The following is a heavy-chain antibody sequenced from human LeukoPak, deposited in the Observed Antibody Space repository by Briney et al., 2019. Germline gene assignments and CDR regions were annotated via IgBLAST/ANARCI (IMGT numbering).Heavy chain of an antibody. CDR1: GFPFSSYA. V-gene: IGHV3-23*01. CDR2: ISAGGGST. J-gene: IGHJ4*02. Sequence: PGGSLRLSCAASGFPFSSYAMSWVRQTPGKGLEWVSGISAGGGSTYYADSVKGRLTISRDNSKNTLYLQMNSLRAEDTAVYYCARDEGRTDYWGQGTLVTVSS. CDR3: ARDEGRTDY.